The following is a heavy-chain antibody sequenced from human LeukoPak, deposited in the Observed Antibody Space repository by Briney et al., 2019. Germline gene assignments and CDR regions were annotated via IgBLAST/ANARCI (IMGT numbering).Heavy chain of an antibody. Sequence: SETLSLTCTVSGGSISSGSYYWSWIRQPAGKGLEWIGRIYTSGSTNYNPSLKSRVTISVDTSKNQFSLKLSSVTAADTAVYYCARESYYYDSSGYYVWGQGTLVTVSS. J-gene: IGHJ4*02. D-gene: IGHD3-22*01. CDR1: GGSISSGSYY. CDR3: ARESYYYDSSGYYV. V-gene: IGHV4-61*02. CDR2: IYTSGST.